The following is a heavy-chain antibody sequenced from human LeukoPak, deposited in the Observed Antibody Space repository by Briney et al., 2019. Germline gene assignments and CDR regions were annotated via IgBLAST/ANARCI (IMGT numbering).Heavy chain of an antibody. CDR3: ATRRMVRGVIPWFDP. CDR1: GGSISSSNW. CDR2: IYHSGST. D-gene: IGHD3-10*01. J-gene: IGHJ5*02. Sequence: SGTLSLTCAVSGGSISSSNWWSWVRQPPGKGLEWIGEIYHSGSTDYNPSLKSRVTISVDKSKNQFSLKLSSVTAADTAVYYCATRRMVRGVIPWFDPWGQGTLATVSS. V-gene: IGHV4-4*02.